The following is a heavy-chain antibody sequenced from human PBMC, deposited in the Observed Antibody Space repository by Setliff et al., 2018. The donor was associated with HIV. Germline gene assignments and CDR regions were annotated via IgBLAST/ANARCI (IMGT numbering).Heavy chain of an antibody. D-gene: IGHD2-15*01. V-gene: IGHV3-49*04. Sequence: GGSLRLSCVGSGFIFSKYSLTWVRQAPGKGLEWVGFIRTKAYGGTTEYAASVKGRFTISRDNSKNTLYLQMNSLRADDTAVYYCARDAEFCSGGGCYSAYFHHWGQGTLVTVSS. CDR2: IRTKAYGGTT. CDR1: GFIFSKYS. CDR3: ARDAEFCSGGGCYSAYFHH. J-gene: IGHJ1*01.